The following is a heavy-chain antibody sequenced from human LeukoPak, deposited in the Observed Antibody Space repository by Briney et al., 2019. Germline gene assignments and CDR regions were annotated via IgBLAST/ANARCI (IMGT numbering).Heavy chain of an antibody. J-gene: IGHJ4*02. Sequence: GGSLRLSCAASGFTFSSYWMHWVRQAPGKGLVWVSRINSDGSSTSYADSVKGLFTISRDNAKNTLYLQMNSLRAEDTAVYYCARPRDSPGTFDYWGQGTLVTVSS. CDR2: INSDGSST. CDR1: GFTFSSYW. CDR3: ARPRDSPGTFDY. V-gene: IGHV3-74*01. D-gene: IGHD3-10*01.